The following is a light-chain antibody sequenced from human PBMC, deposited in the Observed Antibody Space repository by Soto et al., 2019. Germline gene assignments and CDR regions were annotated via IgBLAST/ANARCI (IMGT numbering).Light chain of an antibody. CDR2: DVT. Sequence: QSALTQPPSASGSPGQSVTISCTGTSSDVGGYNYVSWYQQHPGKAPKLMTYDVTKRPSGVPDRFSGSKSGNTASLTISGLQAEDEADYYCCSYAGSYNVIFGGGTKLTVL. CDR1: SSDVGGYNY. V-gene: IGLV2-8*01. CDR3: CSYAGSYNVI. J-gene: IGLJ2*01.